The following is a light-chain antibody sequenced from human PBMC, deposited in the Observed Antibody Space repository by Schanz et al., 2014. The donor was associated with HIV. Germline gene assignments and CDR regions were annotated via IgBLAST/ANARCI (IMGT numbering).Light chain of an antibody. CDR3: QQANSFPLT. CDR1: QSISSW. CDR2: KAS. V-gene: IGKV1-5*03. Sequence: DIQMTQSPSTLSASVGDRVTITCRASQSISSWLAWYQQKPGKAPNLLIYKASSLESGVPSRFSGSGSGTEFTLSINSLQPEDFATYYCQQANSFPLTFGGGTTVEI. J-gene: IGKJ4*01.